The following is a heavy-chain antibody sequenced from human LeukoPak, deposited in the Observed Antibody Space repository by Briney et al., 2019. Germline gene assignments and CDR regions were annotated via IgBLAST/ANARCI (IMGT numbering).Heavy chain of an antibody. CDR2: ISNDGSRK. CDR1: GFTFSNYV. V-gene: IGHV3-30*18. CDR3: GKGLAYTYPYSGNMDV. J-gene: IGHJ6*03. D-gene: IGHD5-18*01. Sequence: GRSLRLSCAVSGFTFSNYVIHWVRQAPGKGLEWVAVISNDGSRKYYADSVKGRFTISRDNSENTVSLQLNSLRVEDTAVYYCGKGLAYTYPYSGNMDVWGKGTTVTISS.